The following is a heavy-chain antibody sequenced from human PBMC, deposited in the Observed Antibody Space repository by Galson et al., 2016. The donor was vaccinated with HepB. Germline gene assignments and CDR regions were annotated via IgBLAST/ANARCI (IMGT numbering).Heavy chain of an antibody. J-gene: IGHJ6*03. V-gene: IGHV3-21*01. CDR3: AREGFCSSTSGYKLGYYYYYMDV. CDR2: ISSSSSYI. D-gene: IGHD2-2*02. Sequence: SLRLSCAASGFTFSSYSMNWVRQAPGKGLEWVSSISSSSSYIYYGDSVKGRFTISRDNAKNSLFLQMNSLRAEDTAVYYCAREGFCSSTSGYKLGYYYYYMDVWGKGTTVTGSS. CDR1: GFTFSSYS.